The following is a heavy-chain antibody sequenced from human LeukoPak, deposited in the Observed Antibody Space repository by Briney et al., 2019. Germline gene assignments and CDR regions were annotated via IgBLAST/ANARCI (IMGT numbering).Heavy chain of an antibody. V-gene: IGHV3-23*01. CDR1: GITLSNYG. J-gene: IGHJ4*02. D-gene: IGHD3-22*01. CDR2: ISGSGGGT. CDR3: AKRGVVIRVILVGFHKEAYYFDS. Sequence: PGGSLRLSCVVSGITLSNYGMSWVRQAPGKGLEWVAGISGSGGGTQYADSVKGRFTISRDNRKNTLYLQMNSLRAEDTAMYFCAKRGVVIRVILVGFHKEAYYFDSWGQGALLTVSS.